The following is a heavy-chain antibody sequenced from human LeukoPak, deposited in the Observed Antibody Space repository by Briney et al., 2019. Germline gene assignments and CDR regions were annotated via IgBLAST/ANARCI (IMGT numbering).Heavy chain of an antibody. CDR3: ARDSLGIYDSSGYYYF. CDR2: ISAYNGNT. V-gene: IGHV1-18*01. J-gene: IGHJ4*02. CDR1: GYTFTSYG. Sequence: GASVKVSCKASGYTFTSYGIGWVRQAPGQGLEWMGWISAYNGNTNYAQKLQGRVTMTTDTSTSTAYMELRSLRSDDTAVYYCARDSLGIYDSSGYYYFWGQGTLVTVSS. D-gene: IGHD3-22*01.